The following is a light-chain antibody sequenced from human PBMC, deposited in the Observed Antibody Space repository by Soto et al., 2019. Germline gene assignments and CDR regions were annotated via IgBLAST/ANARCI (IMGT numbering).Light chain of an antibody. CDR1: QSIGRC. V-gene: IGKV1-39*01. J-gene: IGKJ5*01. CDR2: DAS. CDR3: QQSYSTPIT. Sequence: DIQMTQSPSTLSASVGDRVTITCRASQSIGRCLAWYQHQPGKAPKLLIYDASSLQSGVPSRFSGSGSGTDFTLTISSLQPEDFATYYCQQSYSTPITFGQGTRLEIK.